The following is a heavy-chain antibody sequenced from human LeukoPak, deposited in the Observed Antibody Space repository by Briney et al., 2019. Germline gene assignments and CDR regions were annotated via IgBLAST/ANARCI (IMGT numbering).Heavy chain of an antibody. J-gene: IGHJ4*02. Sequence: ASVKVSCKTSGCIFNGYYIQWVRHAPGQGLEWMGSINCDSGGTDYSHRFQGRVTMTRDRSITTVYMELSKLSFDDTAVYYCARGYRTGDMTIFAYWGQGTLVTVSS. CDR3: ARGYRTGDMTIFAY. CDR1: GCIFNGYY. D-gene: IGHD7-27*01. CDR2: INCDSGGT. V-gene: IGHV1-2*02.